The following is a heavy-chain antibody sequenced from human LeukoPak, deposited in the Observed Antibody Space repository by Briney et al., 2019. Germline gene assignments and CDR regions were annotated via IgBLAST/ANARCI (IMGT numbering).Heavy chain of an antibody. Sequence: QPGGSLRLSCAASGFTFSGHWMYWVRQAPGKGLVWVSRINSEGSSTAYAASVKGRFTISRDNAKNTLFLQMNSLRVEDTAVYHCVRGNDHWGQGTLVTVSS. CDR3: VRGNDH. V-gene: IGHV3-74*01. J-gene: IGHJ5*02. CDR2: INSEGSST. CDR1: GFTFSGHW.